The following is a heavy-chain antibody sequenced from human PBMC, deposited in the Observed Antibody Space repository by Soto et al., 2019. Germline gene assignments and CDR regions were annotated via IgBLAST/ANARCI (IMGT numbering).Heavy chain of an antibody. J-gene: IGHJ1*01. V-gene: IGHV1-46*01. CDR1: GYTFTSYY. CDR3: ALRSTTYAEYFQH. Sequence: QVQLVQSGAEVKKPGASVKVSCKASGYTFTSYYMHWVRQAPGQGLEWMGIINPSGGSTSYAQKFQGRVTMSRDTSTSTVYMELSSLRSEDTAMYYCALRSTTYAEYFQHWGQGTLVTVSS. D-gene: IGHD1-26*01. CDR2: INPSGGST.